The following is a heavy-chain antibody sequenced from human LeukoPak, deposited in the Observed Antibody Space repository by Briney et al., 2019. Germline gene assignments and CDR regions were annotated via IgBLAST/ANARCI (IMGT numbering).Heavy chain of an antibody. CDR1: GYTFTSYD. CDR3: ARKGPANYYYYYMDV. V-gene: IGHV1-8*01. CDR2: MNPNSGNT. Sequence: ASVKVSCKASGYTFTSYDLNWVRQATGQGLEWMGWMNPNSGNTGYAPKFQGRVTMTRNTSISTAYMELSSLRSEDTAVYYCARKGPANYYYYYMDVWGKGTSVTVSS. D-gene: IGHD2-2*01. J-gene: IGHJ6*03.